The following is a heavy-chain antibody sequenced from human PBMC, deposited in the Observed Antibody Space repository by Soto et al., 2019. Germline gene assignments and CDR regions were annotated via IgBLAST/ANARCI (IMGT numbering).Heavy chain of an antibody. J-gene: IGHJ3*02. CDR3: AKDIRPQRVWCILRDVFDI. CDR1: GFTFDDYA. CDR2: ISWNSGSI. Sequence: TGGSLRLSCAASGFTFDDYAMHWVRQAPGKGLEWVSGISWNSGSIGYADSVKGRFTISRDNAKNSLYLQMNSLRAEDTALYYCAKDIRPQRVWCILRDVFDIWGQGTMVIVSS. D-gene: IGHD2-8*01. V-gene: IGHV3-9*01.